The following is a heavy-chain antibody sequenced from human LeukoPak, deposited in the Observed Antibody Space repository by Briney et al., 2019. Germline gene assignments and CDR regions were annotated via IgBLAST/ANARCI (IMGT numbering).Heavy chain of an antibody. CDR3: ARDTRYSSSWYGNWFDP. V-gene: IGHV4-30-4*07. J-gene: IGHJ5*02. CDR1: GGSISSGGYS. D-gene: IGHD6-13*01. CDR2: IYYSGST. Sequence: PSETLSLTCAVSGGSISSGGYSWSWIRQPPGKGLEWIGSIYYSGSTYYNPSLKSRVTISVDTSKNQFSLKLSSVTAADTAVYYCARDTRYSSSWYGNWFDPWGQGTLVTVSS.